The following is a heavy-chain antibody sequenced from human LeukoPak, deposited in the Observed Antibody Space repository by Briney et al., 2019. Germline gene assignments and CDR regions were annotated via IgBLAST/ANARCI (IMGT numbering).Heavy chain of an antibody. V-gene: IGHV1-18*01. CDR2: ISAYNGNT. J-gene: IGHJ6*02. CDR1: GYTFTSYG. CDR3: ARDLSRMYSGDLKGTMDV. D-gene: IGHD6-19*01. Sequence: GASVKVSCKASGYTFTSYGISWVRQAPGQGLEWMGWISAYNGNTNYAQKLQGRVTMTTDTSTSTAYMELRSLRSDDTAVYYCARDLSRMYSGDLKGTMDVWGQGTTVTVSS.